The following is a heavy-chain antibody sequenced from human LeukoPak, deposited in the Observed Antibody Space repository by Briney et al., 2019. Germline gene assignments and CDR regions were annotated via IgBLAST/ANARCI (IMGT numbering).Heavy chain of an antibody. CDR2: IYYSGST. D-gene: IGHD3-22*01. J-gene: IGHJ3*02. Sequence: SETLPLTCTVSGGSISSSSYYWGWIRQPPGKGLEGIGSIYYSGSTYYNPSLKSRVTISVDTSKNQFSLKLSSVTAADTAVYYCAREGLDSSGYRSDAFDIWGQGTMVTVSS. CDR1: GGSISSSSYY. V-gene: IGHV4-39*07. CDR3: AREGLDSSGYRSDAFDI.